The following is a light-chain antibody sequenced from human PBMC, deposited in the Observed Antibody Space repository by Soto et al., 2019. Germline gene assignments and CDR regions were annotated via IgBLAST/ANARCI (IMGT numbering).Light chain of an antibody. CDR3: QQHSSWPLT. CDR1: HTVSSY. Sequence: EIVLTQSPATLSLSPGERATLSCGASHTVSSYLAWYQQTPGQAPRLLIYDTSNRATGIPARFSGSGSGTDFTLTISSLEPEDSAVYYCQQHSSWPLTFGGGTKVEIK. J-gene: IGKJ4*01. CDR2: DTS. V-gene: IGKV3-11*01.